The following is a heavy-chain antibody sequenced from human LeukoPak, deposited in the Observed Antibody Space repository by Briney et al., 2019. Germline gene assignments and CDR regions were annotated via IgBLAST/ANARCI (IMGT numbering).Heavy chain of an antibody. Sequence: SGGSLRLSCAASGFNLDDYTMHWVRQAPGKGLEWVSLISWDGGSTYYADSVKGRFTISRDNSKSSLYLQMNSLRTEDSALYYCAKDIGFADDTEFYYYMDVWGKGTTVTVSS. CDR2: ISWDGGST. J-gene: IGHJ6*03. V-gene: IGHV3-43*01. D-gene: IGHD5-18*01. CDR1: GFNLDDYT. CDR3: AKDIGFADDTEFYYYMDV.